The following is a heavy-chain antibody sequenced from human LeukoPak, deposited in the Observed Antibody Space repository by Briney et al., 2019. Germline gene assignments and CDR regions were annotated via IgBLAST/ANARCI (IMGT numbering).Heavy chain of an antibody. V-gene: IGHV3-23*01. D-gene: IGHD6-19*01. CDR3: AKARSGWSPTDY. Sequence: GGSQRLSCAASGFTFSSFAMSWVRQAAGKGVEWVSAISGSGSNTSYADSVKGRFTISRDNSKNTVYLQMNSLRVEDTAVYYCAKARSGWSPTDYWGQGTLVTVSS. J-gene: IGHJ4*02. CDR1: GFTFSSFA. CDR2: ISGSGSNT.